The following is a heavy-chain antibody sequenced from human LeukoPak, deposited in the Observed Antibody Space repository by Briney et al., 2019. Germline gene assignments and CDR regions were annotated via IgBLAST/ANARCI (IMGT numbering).Heavy chain of an antibody. J-gene: IGHJ4*02. CDR3: TRVSNFLSGYWDY. CDR2: INPVGGST. V-gene: IGHV1-46*01. D-gene: IGHD3-3*01. CDR1: GYTFTTYY. Sequence: ASVKVSCKASGYTFTTYYMHWVRQAPGQGLXXXGIINPVGGSTTYAQKFQGRVTMTRDTSTSTVYMELSSLRSEDTAVYYCTRVSNFLSGYWDYWGQGTLVTVSS.